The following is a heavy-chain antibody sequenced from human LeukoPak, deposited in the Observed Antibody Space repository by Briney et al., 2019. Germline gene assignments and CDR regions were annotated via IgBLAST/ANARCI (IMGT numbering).Heavy chain of an antibody. Sequence: GGSPRLSCAASGFTFSSYAMHWVRQAPGKGLEWVAVISYDGSNKYYADSVKGRFTISRDNSKNTLYLQMNSLRAEDTAVYYCARAPEGHFNWFDPWGQGTLVTVSS. CDR2: ISYDGSNK. D-gene: IGHD3-3*02. J-gene: IGHJ5*02. V-gene: IGHV3-30*04. CDR3: ARAPEGHFNWFDP. CDR1: GFTFSSYA.